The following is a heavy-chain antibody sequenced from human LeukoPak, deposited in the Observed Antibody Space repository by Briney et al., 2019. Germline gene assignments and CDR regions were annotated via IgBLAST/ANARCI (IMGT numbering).Heavy chain of an antibody. CDR2: IYTSGST. D-gene: IGHD2-8*01. Sequence: SQTLSLTCTVSGGSISSGSYYWSWIRQPAGKGLEWIGRIYTSGSTNYNPSLKSRVTISVDTSKNQFSLKLSSVTAADTAVYYCARDLNGILDYWGQGTLVTVSS. CDR1: GGSISSGSYY. V-gene: IGHV4-61*02. J-gene: IGHJ4*02. CDR3: ARDLNGILDY.